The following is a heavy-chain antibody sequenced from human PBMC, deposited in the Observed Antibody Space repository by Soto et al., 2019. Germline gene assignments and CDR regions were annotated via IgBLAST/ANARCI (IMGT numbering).Heavy chain of an antibody. CDR3: ARGWGYDSSDYYYAY. CDR1: GGTFSRHA. D-gene: IGHD3-22*01. V-gene: IGHV1-69*01. Sequence: QVQLVQSGAEVRKPGSSVKVSCKASGGTFSRHAISWVRQAPGQGLEWMGGIIPMFGTANHAQKFQGRVTIIADESTCTAYMELSSLRSEDTAIYYCARGWGYDSSDYYYAYWGQGTVVIVSS. J-gene: IGHJ4*02. CDR2: IIPMFGTA.